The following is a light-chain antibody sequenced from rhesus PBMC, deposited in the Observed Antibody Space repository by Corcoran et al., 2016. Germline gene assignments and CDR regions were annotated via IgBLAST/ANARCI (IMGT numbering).Light chain of an antibody. CDR3: QQYHRVPYS. CDR2: AAS. J-gene: IGKJ2*01. V-gene: IGKV1-37*01. CDR1: QDMNGF. Sequence: DIQMTQSPSSLSADVGDRVTITCRASQDMNGFLAGYQQKQGKAPEALIYAASNLKSGVPSRFSGSGFGTDFALTISSLQPEDFATYYCQQYHRVPYSFGQWTKVEIK.